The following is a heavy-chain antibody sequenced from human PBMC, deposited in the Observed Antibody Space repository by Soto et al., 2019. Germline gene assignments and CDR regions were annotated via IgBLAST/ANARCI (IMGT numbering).Heavy chain of an antibody. D-gene: IGHD6-19*01. J-gene: IGHJ6*02. CDR1: GFTFSSYG. CDR3: VKDKQWLRYYYYGMDV. V-gene: IGHV3-30*18. CDR2: ISYDGSNK. Sequence: QVQLVESGGGVVQPGRSLRLSCAASGFTFSSYGMHWVRQAPGKGLQWVAVISYDGSNKYYADSVKGRFTISRDNSKNTLYLQMNSLRAEDTAVYYCVKDKQWLRYYYYGMDVWGQGTTVTVSS.